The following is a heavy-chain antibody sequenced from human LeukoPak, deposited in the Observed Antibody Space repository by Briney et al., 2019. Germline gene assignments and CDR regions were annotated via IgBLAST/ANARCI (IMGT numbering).Heavy chain of an antibody. D-gene: IGHD5-18*01. CDR1: GGTFSSYA. CDR3: ASKNAIQGFDAFDI. CDR2: IIPIFGIA. V-gene: IGHV1-69*04. J-gene: IGHJ3*02. Sequence: SVKVSCKASGGTFSSYAISWVPQAPGQGLEWMGRIIPIFGIANYAQKFQGRVTITADKSTSTAYMEMSSLRSEDTAVYYCASKNAIQGFDAFDIWGQGTMVTVSS.